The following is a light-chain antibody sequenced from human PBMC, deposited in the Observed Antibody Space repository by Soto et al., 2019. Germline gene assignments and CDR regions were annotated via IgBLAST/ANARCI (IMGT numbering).Light chain of an antibody. CDR3: QQYNSYLWT. Sequence: DIQMTQSPSSQSASVGDRVTITCRASQSIRTYLNWYQQKPGKAPKVLIYGASSLQSGVPSRFSGSGSATDFTLTISSLQPEDFATYYCQQYNSYLWTFGQGTKVDIK. J-gene: IGKJ1*01. CDR2: GAS. V-gene: IGKV1-39*01. CDR1: QSIRTY.